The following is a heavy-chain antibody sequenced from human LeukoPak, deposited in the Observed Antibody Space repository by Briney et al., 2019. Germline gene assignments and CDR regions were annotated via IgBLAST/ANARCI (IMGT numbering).Heavy chain of an antibody. V-gene: IGHV3-30*04. D-gene: IGHD6-13*01. CDR3: ARKASSSWEPVDY. CDR2: ISYDGSNK. Sequence: GGSLRLSCAASGFTFSSYAMHWVRQAPGKGLEWVAVISYDGSNKYYADSMKGRFTISRDNSKNTLYLQMNSLRAEDTAVYYCARKASSSWEPVDYWGQGTLVTVSS. J-gene: IGHJ4*02. CDR1: GFTFSSYA.